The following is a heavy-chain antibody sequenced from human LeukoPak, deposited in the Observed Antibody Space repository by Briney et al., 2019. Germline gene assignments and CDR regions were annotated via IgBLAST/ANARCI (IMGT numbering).Heavy chain of an antibody. CDR3: ARIERSSYSLGFDY. CDR2: IYYSGTF. J-gene: IGHJ4*02. CDR1: GGSISSGGYY. D-gene: IGHD6-6*01. Sequence: SETLSLTCTVSGGSISSGGYYWSWIRQHPGKGLDWIGHIYYSGTFFYNPSLTSRVTISVDTSKNQFSLKLTSVNDADTAVYYCARIERSSYSLGFDYWGQGTLVTVSS. V-gene: IGHV4-31*03.